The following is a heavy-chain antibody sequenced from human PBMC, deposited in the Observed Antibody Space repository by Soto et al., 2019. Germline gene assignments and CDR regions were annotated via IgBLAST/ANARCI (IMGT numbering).Heavy chain of an antibody. CDR3: ARPNSSGWYPPFDP. D-gene: IGHD6-19*01. Sequence: QVQLVESGGGVVQPGRSLRLSCAASGFTFSSYGMHWVRQAPGKGLEWVAVISSDGSNKYYADSVKGRFTISTDNSKNTLYLQMNSLRAEDTAVYYCARPNSSGWYPPFDPWGQGTLVTVSS. CDR2: ISSDGSNK. V-gene: IGHV3-30*03. CDR1: GFTFSSYG. J-gene: IGHJ5*02.